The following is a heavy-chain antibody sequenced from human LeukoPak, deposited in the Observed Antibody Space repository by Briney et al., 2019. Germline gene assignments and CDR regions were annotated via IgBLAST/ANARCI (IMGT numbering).Heavy chain of an antibody. CDR1: GDSISSTSHY. Sequence: SETLSLTCSVSGDSISSTSHYWGWLRQPPGKGLEWIGSIYHNGNTYYNPSLKSRVTMSEDTSKNQFSLRLRSVTAADTAVYYCARGRIAKIVVVHSFSYGMDVWGQGTTVTVSS. CDR2: IYHNGNT. V-gene: IGHV4-39*07. J-gene: IGHJ6*02. D-gene: IGHD3-22*01. CDR3: ARGRIAKIVVVHSFSYGMDV.